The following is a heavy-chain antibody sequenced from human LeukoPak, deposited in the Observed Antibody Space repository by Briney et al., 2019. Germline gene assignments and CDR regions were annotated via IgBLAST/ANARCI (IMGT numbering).Heavy chain of an antibody. CDR2: INPNSGVT. CDR3: ARTYRTTGWFDP. J-gene: IGHJ5*02. D-gene: IGHD1-14*01. V-gene: IGHV1-2*02. Sequence: ASVKVSCKASGYTFTGYYMHWVRQAPGQGLEWMGWINPNSGVTNYAQKFQGRVTMTRDTSTSTAYMELSRLRSDDTAVYYCARTYRTTGWFDPWGQGTLVTVSS. CDR1: GYTFTGYY.